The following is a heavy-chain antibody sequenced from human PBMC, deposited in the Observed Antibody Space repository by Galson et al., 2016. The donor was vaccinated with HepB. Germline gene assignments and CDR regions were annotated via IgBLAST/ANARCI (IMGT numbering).Heavy chain of an antibody. CDR2: IWYDGSKK. CDR3: TRVRRPWGMGRKDAFDI. Sequence: SLRLSCAASGITFSIYGMHWVRQAPGKGLEWVAVIWYDGSKKDYADSVKGRFTISRDNSKNTLYLQMTSLRAEDTAVYYCTRVRRPWGMGRKDAFDIWGQGTMVTVSS. V-gene: IGHV3-33*01. J-gene: IGHJ3*02. CDR1: GITFSIYG. D-gene: IGHD2-8*01.